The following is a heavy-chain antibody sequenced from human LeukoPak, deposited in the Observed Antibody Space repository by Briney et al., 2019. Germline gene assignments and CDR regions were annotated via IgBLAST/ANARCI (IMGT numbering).Heavy chain of an antibody. CDR2: ISGSGGST. CDR1: GFTFNSYA. Sequence: GGSLRLSCAASGFTFNSYAMSWVRQAPGKGLEWVSAISGSGGSTYYADSVKGRFTISRDNSKNTLYLQMNSLRAEDTAVYYCAKDLSSSWSYYFDYRGQGTLVTVSS. J-gene: IGHJ4*02. D-gene: IGHD6-13*01. V-gene: IGHV3-23*01. CDR3: AKDLSSSWSYYFDY.